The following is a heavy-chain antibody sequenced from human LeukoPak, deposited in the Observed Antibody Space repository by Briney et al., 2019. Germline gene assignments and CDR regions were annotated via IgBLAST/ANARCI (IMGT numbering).Heavy chain of an antibody. D-gene: IGHD3-22*01. CDR3: ARERGTTKIVPTDAFDI. CDR2: IIPIFGTA. V-gene: IGHV1-69*05. CDR1: GGTFSSYA. Sequence: ASVKVSCKASGGTFSSYAISWVRQAPGQGLEWMGRIIPIFGTANYAQKFQGRVTITTDESTSTAYMELSSLRSEDTAVYYCARERGTTKIVPTDAFDIWGQGTMVTVSS. J-gene: IGHJ3*02.